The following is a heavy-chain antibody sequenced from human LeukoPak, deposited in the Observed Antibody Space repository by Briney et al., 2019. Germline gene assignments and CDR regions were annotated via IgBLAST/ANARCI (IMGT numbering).Heavy chain of an antibody. J-gene: IGHJ4*02. CDR1: GGSFSGYY. CDR3: ARDNYLWGNYRYSYFDY. V-gene: IGHV4-34*01. Sequence: PSETLSLTCAVYGGSFSGYYWSWIRQPPGKGLEWIGEINHSGSTNYNPSLKSRVTISVDTSKNQFSLKLSSVPAADTDVYYCARDNYLWGNYRYSYFDYWGQGTLVTVSS. CDR2: INHSGST. D-gene: IGHD3-16*02.